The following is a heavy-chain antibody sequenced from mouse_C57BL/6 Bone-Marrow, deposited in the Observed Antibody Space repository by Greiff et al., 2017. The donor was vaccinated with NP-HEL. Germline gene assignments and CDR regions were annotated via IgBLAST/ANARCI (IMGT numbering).Heavy chain of an antibody. Sequence: QVQLQQPGAELVKPGASVKLSCKASGYTFTSYWMQWVKQRPGQGLEWIGEIDPSDSYTNYNQKFKGQATLTVDTSSSTAYMQLSSLTSEDSAVYYCARRLAWFAYWGQGTLVTVSA. V-gene: IGHV1-50*01. CDR1: GYTFTSYW. CDR3: ARRLAWFAY. CDR2: IDPSDSYT. J-gene: IGHJ3*01. D-gene: IGHD1-2*01.